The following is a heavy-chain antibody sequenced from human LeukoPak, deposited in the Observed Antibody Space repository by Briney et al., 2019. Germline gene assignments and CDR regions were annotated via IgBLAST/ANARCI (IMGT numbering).Heavy chain of an antibody. J-gene: IGHJ5*02. V-gene: IGHV1-69*05. Sequence: GASVKVSCKASGGTFSSYAISWVRQAPGQGLEWMGGIIPIFGTANYAQKFQGRVTITTDESTSTAYMELSSLRSEDTAVYYCAREVYYGSGSYYSPYGFDPWGQGTLVTVSS. CDR2: IIPIFGTA. CDR1: GGTFSSYA. D-gene: IGHD3-10*01. CDR3: AREVYYGSGSYYSPYGFDP.